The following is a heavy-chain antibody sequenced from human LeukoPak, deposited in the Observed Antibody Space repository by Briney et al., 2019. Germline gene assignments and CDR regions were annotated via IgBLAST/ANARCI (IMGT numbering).Heavy chain of an antibody. CDR1: GGSISSGGYY. V-gene: IGHV4-31*03. CDR2: IYYSGST. J-gene: IGHJ4*02. Sequence: SQTLSLTCTVSGGSISSGGYYWSWIRQHPGKGLEWIGYIYYSGSTYYNPSLKSRVTISVDTSKNQFSLKLSSVTAADTAVYYCARENDSSGYLWGQGTLVTVSS. CDR3: ARENDSSGYL. D-gene: IGHD3-22*01.